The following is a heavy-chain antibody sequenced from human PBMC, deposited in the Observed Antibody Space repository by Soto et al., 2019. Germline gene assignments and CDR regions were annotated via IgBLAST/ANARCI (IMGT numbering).Heavy chain of an antibody. CDR1: GDSVSSNSAA. D-gene: IGHD6-19*01. CDR2: TYYRSKWYN. Sequence: QVQLQQSGPGLVKPSQTLSLTCAISGDSVSSNSAAWNWIRQSPSRGLEWLGRTYYRSKWYNDYAVSVKSRITINPDTSKNQFSLQLNSVTPEDTAVYYCARDLPIAVAGQRGAFDIWGQGTMVTVSS. CDR3: ARDLPIAVAGQRGAFDI. V-gene: IGHV6-1*01. J-gene: IGHJ3*02.